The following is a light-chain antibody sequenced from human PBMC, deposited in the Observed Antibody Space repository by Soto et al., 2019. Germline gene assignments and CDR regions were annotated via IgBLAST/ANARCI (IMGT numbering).Light chain of an antibody. Sequence: DIHLTQSPSFLSASVGDIVAITCRASQSISSWLAWYQQKPGKAPKLLIYDASSLESGVPSRFSGSGSGTEFTLTISSLQPDDFATYYCQQYNSYWTFGQGTKVDIK. CDR1: QSISSW. CDR2: DAS. V-gene: IGKV1-5*01. J-gene: IGKJ1*01. CDR3: QQYNSYWT.